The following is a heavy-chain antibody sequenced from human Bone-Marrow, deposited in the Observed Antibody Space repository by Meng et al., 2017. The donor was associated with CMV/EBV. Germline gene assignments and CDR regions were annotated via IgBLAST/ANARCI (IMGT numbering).Heavy chain of an antibody. V-gene: IGHV4-34*01. CDR3: ARGKGRIQLWLRGYYFDY. CDR2: INHSGST. D-gene: IGHD5-18*01. J-gene: IGHJ4*02. CDR1: GGSFSGYY. Sequence: SETLSLTCAVYGGSFSGYYWSWIRQPPGKGLEWIGEINHSGSTNYNPSLKSRVTISVDTSKNQFSLKLSSVTAADTAVYYCARGKGRIQLWLRGYYFDYLGQGTLVTVSS.